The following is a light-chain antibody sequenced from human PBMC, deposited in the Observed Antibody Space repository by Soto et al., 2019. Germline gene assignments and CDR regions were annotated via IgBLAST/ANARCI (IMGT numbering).Light chain of an antibody. CDR3: AAWDDSLNGSV. CDR2: TNN. V-gene: IGLV1-44*01. CDR1: SSNIGLNT. Sequence: QAVVTQPPSASGTPGQTVTISCSGSSSNIGLNTVNWYQQLPGAAPKLLIYTNNQRPAGVPDRFSGSKSGTAASLAIRGLQSEDEADYYCAAWDDSLNGSVFGSGTKLTVL. J-gene: IGLJ1*01.